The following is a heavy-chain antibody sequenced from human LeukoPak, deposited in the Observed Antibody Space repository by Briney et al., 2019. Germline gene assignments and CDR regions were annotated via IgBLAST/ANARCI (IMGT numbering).Heavy chain of an antibody. CDR1: GGSISSYY. CDR2: IYTSGST. CDR3: ARVAKGCTNGVCYTEWFDP. D-gene: IGHD2-8*01. V-gene: IGHV4-4*07. J-gene: IGHJ5*02. Sequence: PSETLSLTCTVSGGSISSYYWSWIRQPAGKGLEWIGRIYTSGSTNYNPSLKSRVTMSVDTSKNQFSLKLSSVTAADTAVYYCARVAKGCTNGVCYTEWFDPWGQGTLSPSPQ.